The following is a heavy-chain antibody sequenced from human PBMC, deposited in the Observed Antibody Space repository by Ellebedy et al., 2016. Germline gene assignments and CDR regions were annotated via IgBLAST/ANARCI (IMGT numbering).Heavy chain of an antibody. J-gene: IGHJ4*02. D-gene: IGHD4-17*01. CDR2: ISGGGDST. CDR3: YYGHYSGS. V-gene: IGHV3-23*01. CDR1: GLTFRNFF. Sequence: GESLKISXVASGLTFRNFFMSWVRQAPGGGLEWVSTISGGGDSTVYADSVKGRFTVSRDNSRNTLYLQMNSLRAEDTAIYYCYYGHYSGSWGQGTLVTVSS.